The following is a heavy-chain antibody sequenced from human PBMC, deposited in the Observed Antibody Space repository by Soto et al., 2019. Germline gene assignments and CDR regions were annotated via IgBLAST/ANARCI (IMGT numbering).Heavy chain of an antibody. V-gene: IGHV6-1*01. Sequence: SQTLSLTCAISGDSVSSDSAAWNWIRQSPSRGLEWLGRTYYRSKWYNDFALPVKSRITVSPDTSKNQFSLQLKSVTPEDTAVYXRARDPNNWFDPWGQGTLVTISS. CDR3: ARDPNNWFDP. CDR1: GDSVSSDSAA. CDR2: TYYRSKWYN. J-gene: IGHJ5*02.